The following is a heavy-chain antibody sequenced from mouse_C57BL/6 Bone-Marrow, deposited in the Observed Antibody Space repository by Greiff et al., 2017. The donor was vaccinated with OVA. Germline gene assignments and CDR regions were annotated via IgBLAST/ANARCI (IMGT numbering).Heavy chain of an antibody. CDR3: ARHKGYYGSSPAWFAY. CDR1: GFTFSSYG. V-gene: IGHV5-6*01. Sequence: EVQLQESGGDLVKPGGSLKLSCAASGFTFSSYGMSWVRQTPDKRLEWVATISSGGSYTYYPDSVKGRFTISRDNAKNTLYLQMSSLKSEDTAMYYCARHKGYYGSSPAWFAYWGQGTLVTVSA. J-gene: IGHJ3*01. CDR2: ISSGGSYT. D-gene: IGHD1-1*01.